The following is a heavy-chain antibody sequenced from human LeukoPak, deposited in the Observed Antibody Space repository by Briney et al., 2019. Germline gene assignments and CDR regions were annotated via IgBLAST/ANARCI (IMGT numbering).Heavy chain of an antibody. CDR1: GGTFISYA. D-gene: IGHD2-15*01. CDR3: ARDCSGGSCYGA. CDR2: IIPIFGTA. V-gene: IGHV1-69*06. Sequence: SVKVSCKASGGTFISYAISWVRQAPGQGLEWMGGIIPIFGTANYAQKFQGRVTITADKSTSTAYMELSSLRSEDTAVYYCARDCSGGSCYGAWGQGTLVTVSS. J-gene: IGHJ4*02.